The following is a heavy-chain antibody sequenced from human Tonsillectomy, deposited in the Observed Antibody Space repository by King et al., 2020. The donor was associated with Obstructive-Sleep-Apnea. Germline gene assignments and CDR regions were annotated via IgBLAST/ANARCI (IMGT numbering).Heavy chain of an antibody. J-gene: IGHJ5*02. CDR3: AKDQGRYFVGWFDP. V-gene: IGHV3-23*04. CDR2: ISGSGETT. Sequence: VQLVESGGGLVQPGGSLRLSCAASGFTFSNYAMTWVRQAPGKGLEWVSAISGSGETTYYAHSVKGRFTISRDNSKNTLFLQMNSLRAEDTAEYYCAKDQGRYFVGWFDPWGQGSLVTVSS. D-gene: IGHD3-9*01. CDR1: GFTFSNYA.